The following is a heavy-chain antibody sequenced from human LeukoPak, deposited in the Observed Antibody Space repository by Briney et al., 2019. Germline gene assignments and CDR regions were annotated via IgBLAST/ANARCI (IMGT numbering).Heavy chain of an antibody. CDR2: IYHSGST. CDR1: GGSISSYS. Sequence: SETLSLTCTVSGGSISSYSWSWIRQPPGKGLEWIGYIYHSGSTYYNPSLKSRVTISVDRSKNQFSLKLSSVTAADTAVYYCARDFDIWGQGTMVTVSS. CDR3: ARDFDI. V-gene: IGHV4-30-2*01. J-gene: IGHJ3*02.